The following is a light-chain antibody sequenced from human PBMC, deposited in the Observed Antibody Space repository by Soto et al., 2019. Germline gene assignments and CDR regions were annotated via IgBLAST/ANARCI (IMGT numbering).Light chain of an antibody. Sequence: EIVLTQSPATLSLSPGERATLSCSASQSVSTYFAWYQQKPGQAPRLLIYEASNRATGIPARFSGSGSGTDFTLTISILEPEDFAVYYCQQRSDWPWTFGHGTKVEVK. CDR1: QSVSTY. CDR2: EAS. V-gene: IGKV3-11*01. CDR3: QQRSDWPWT. J-gene: IGKJ1*01.